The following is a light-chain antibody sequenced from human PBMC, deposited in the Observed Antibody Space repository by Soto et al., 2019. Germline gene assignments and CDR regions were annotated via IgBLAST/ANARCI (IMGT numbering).Light chain of an antibody. CDR2: EVS. CDR3: SSYSSSVTLVV. V-gene: IGLV2-14*01. J-gene: IGLJ2*01. CDR1: SSDVGTYNY. Sequence: QSALTQPASVSGSPGQSITISCTGTSSDVGTYNYVSWYQQHPGKDPKLMIYEVSNRPSGVSNRFSGSKSGNTASLSISGLRAADEADYYCSSYSSSVTLVVFGGGTQLTVL.